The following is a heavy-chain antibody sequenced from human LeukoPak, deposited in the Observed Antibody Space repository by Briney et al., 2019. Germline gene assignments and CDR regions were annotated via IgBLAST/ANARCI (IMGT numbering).Heavy chain of an antibody. CDR3: ARDLEYYDFWSGPKRHRD. Sequence: PGGSLRLSCTASEFTFSAYAMNWVRQAPGEGLEWVSYISSSSSTIYYADSVKGRFTISRDNAKNSLYLQMNSLRAEDTAVYYCARDLEYYDFWSGPKRHRDWGQGTLVTVSS. J-gene: IGHJ4*02. CDR1: EFTFSAYA. D-gene: IGHD3-3*01. CDR2: ISSSSSTI. V-gene: IGHV3-48*01.